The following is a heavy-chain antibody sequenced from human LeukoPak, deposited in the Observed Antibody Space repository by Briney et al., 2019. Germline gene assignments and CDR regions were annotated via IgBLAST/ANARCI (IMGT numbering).Heavy chain of an antibody. V-gene: IGHV1-69*13. J-gene: IGHJ5*02. CDR3: AKSSSGYYAYNWFDP. CDR1: GGTFSSYA. CDR2: IIPIFGTA. Sequence: GASVKVSCKASGGTFSSYAISWVRQAPGQGLEWMGGIIPIFGTANYAQKFQGRVTITADESTSTAYMELSSLRSEDTAVYYCAKSSSGYYAYNWFDPWGQGTLVTVSS. D-gene: IGHD3-22*01.